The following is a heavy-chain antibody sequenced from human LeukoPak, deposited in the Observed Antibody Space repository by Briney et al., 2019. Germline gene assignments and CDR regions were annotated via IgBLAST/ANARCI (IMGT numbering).Heavy chain of an antibody. CDR3: ATSSEAFGADPNVRDY. V-gene: IGHV1-24*01. Sequence: ASVKVSCKVSGYTLTELSMHWVRQAPGKGLEWMGGFDPEDGETIYAQKFQGRVTMTEDTSTDTAYMELSSLRSEDTAVYYCATSSEAFGADPNVRDYWGQGTLVTVSS. CDR2: FDPEDGET. J-gene: IGHJ4*02. D-gene: IGHD3-3*01. CDR1: GYTLTELS.